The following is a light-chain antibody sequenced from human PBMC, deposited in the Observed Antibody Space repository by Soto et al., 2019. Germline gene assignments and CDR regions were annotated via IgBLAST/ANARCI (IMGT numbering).Light chain of an antibody. CDR2: DAS. CDR3: QQYVNLVT. J-gene: IGKJ4*01. Sequence: DIQMTQSPSSLSASVGARVTITCQASQDISNRLNWYQQKPGKAPKLLINDASNLEAGVPSRFSGSGSGTDFTFTISSLQPEDIATYYCQQYVNLVTFGGGTKLEIK. V-gene: IGKV1-33*01. CDR1: QDISNR.